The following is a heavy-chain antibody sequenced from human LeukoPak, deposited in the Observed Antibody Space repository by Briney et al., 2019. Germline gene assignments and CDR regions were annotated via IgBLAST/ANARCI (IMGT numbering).Heavy chain of an antibody. CDR2: IYTSGST. CDR3: ARDSDYYGSGSRFDY. V-gene: IGHV4-61*02. J-gene: IGHJ4*02. Sequence: SETLSLTCTVSGGSISSGSYYWSWIRQPAGTGLEWIGRIYTSGSTNYNPSLKSRVTISVDTSKNQFSLKLSSVTAADTAVYYCARDSDYYGSGSRFDYWGQGTLVTVSS. D-gene: IGHD3-10*01. CDR1: GGSISSGSYY.